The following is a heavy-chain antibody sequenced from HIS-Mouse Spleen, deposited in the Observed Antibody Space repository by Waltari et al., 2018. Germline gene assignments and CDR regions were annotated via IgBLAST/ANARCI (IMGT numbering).Heavy chain of an antibody. J-gene: IGHJ2*01. V-gene: IGHV4-39*07. CDR1: GGSISSSSYY. Sequence: QLQLQESGPGLVKPSETLSLTCTVSGGSISSSSYYWGWIRQPPGKGRGWIGSIYYRGSTYSNPSLKSRVTISVDTSKNQFSLKLSSVTAADTAVYYCAREIPYSSSWYDWYFDLWGRGTLVTVSS. CDR3: AREIPYSSSWYDWYFDL. D-gene: IGHD6-13*01. CDR2: IYYRGST.